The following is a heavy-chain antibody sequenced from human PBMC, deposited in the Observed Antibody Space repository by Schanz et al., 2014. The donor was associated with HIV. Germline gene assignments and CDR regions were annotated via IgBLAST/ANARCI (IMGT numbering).Heavy chain of an antibody. D-gene: IGHD1-26*01. J-gene: IGHJ6*02. CDR2: IWVDGTSK. CDR1: GFTYRNYG. Sequence: QEQLVESGGGVVQPGRSLRLYCAASGFTYRNYGMHWVRQAPGKGLEWVAVIWVDGTSKFYADSVKGRFIISRDNSKNTLYLQMKSLRVEDTAVYYCAREREESIAYYYYGMDVWGQGTAVTVSS. V-gene: IGHV3-33*01. CDR3: AREREESIAYYYYGMDV.